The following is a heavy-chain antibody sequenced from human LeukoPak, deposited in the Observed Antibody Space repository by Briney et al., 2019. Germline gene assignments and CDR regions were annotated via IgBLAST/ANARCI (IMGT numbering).Heavy chain of an antibody. Sequence: PGGSLRLSCAASGFTFSSYGMHWVRQAPGKGLEWVAVIWYDGSNKYYADSVKGRFTISRDNSKNTLYLQMDSLRAEDTAIYYCAKDLKGYNYGYFDFWGQGTLVTVSS. V-gene: IGHV3-33*06. CDR1: GFTFSSYG. D-gene: IGHD5-18*01. CDR2: IWYDGSNK. J-gene: IGHJ4*02. CDR3: AKDLKGYNYGYFDF.